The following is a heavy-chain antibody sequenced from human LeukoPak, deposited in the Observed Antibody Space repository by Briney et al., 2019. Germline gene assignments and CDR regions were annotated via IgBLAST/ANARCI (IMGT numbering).Heavy chain of an antibody. V-gene: IGHV3-23*01. J-gene: IGHJ4*02. Sequence: QSGGSLRLSCAASGFTFSSNAMSWVRQAPGKGLEWVSAISGSGGSTYYADSVKGRFTISRDNSKNTLYLQMNSLRAEDTAVYYCAKHVRLWFGEIPASFDYWGQGTLVTVSS. CDR2: ISGSGGST. CDR1: GFTFSSNA. D-gene: IGHD3-10*01. CDR3: AKHVRLWFGEIPASFDY.